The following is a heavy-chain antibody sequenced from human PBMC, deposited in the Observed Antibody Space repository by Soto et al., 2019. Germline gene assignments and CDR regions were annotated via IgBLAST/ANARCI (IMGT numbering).Heavy chain of an antibody. D-gene: IGHD3-22*01. J-gene: IGHJ4*02. CDR3: AKPYYYDSSGYYMALGY. CDR2: IKQDGSEK. V-gene: IGHV3-7*01. CDR1: GFTFSNYW. Sequence: GGSLRLSCAASGFTFSNYWMSWVRQAPGKGLEWVANIKQDGSEKYYVDSVKGRFTISRDNAENSLYLQMNSLRAEDTAVYYCAKPYYYDSSGYYMALGYWGQGTLVTVSS.